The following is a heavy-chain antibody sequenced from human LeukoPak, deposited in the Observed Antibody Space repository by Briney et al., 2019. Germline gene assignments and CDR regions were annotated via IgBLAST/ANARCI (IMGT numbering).Heavy chain of an antibody. V-gene: IGHV4-4*07. CDR2: IYTSGST. CDR1: GGSISSYY. J-gene: IGHJ4*02. Sequence: PSETLSLTCTVSGGSISSYYWSWIRQPAGKGLEWIGRIYTSGSTTYTPSLKSRVTMSVDTSKNQFSLTLSPVTAADTAVYYCASESGWYSLSVFDYWGQGTLVTVSS. CDR3: ASESGWYSLSVFDY. D-gene: IGHD6-19*01.